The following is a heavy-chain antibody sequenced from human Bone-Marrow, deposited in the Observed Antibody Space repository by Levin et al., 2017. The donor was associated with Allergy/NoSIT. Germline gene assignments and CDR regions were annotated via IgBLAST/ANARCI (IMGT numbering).Heavy chain of an antibody. V-gene: IGHV4-30-4*01. Sequence: SETLSLTCSVSGASISNGDYYWSWIRQPPGKGLEWIGFIYYTASTYYNPSLKSRISMSVDTSRSQISLQVTSVTAADTAVYFCARGRSCSGGTCSVYNTFDLWGQGTMVTVSS. J-gene: IGHJ3*01. D-gene: IGHD2-15*01. CDR2: IYYTAST. CDR3: ARGRSCSGGTCSVYNTFDL. CDR1: GASISNGDYY.